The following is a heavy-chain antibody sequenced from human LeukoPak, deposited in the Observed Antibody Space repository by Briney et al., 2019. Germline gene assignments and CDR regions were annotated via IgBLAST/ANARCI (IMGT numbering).Heavy chain of an antibody. Sequence: GGSLRLSCAVSGFTFSSYSMNWVRQAPGKGLEWVSYISSRSKTIYYADSVKGRFTISRDNAKNSLYLQMNSLRAEDTAVYYCARDSPPIASDGLLYYWGQGTLVTVSS. CDR3: ARDSPPIASDGLLYY. CDR2: ISSRSKTI. D-gene: IGHD6-13*01. J-gene: IGHJ4*02. V-gene: IGHV3-48*04. CDR1: GFTFSSYS.